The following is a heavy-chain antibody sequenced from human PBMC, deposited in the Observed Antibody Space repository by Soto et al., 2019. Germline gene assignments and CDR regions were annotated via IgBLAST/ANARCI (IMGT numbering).Heavy chain of an antibody. CDR1: GDSISNYY. CDR3: AIESPSAAGSVEY. J-gene: IGHJ4*02. CDR2: IYASENT. V-gene: IGHV4-4*07. D-gene: IGHD6-13*01. Sequence: PPETLSHTYTVSGDSISNYYWSWIRHPAEKGLEWLGLIYASENTNYNPSLKRRVTLSVETYKNQFTLNLNSVTASDKAVYYCAIESPSAAGSVEYWALGALVIV.